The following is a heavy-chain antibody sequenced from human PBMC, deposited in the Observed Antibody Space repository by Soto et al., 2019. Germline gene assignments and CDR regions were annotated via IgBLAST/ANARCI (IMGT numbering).Heavy chain of an antibody. CDR3: ARGRYGDY. J-gene: IGHJ4*02. CDR1: GYAFTTYG. Sequence: QVHLVQSGAEVKKPGASVKVSCQASGYAFTTYGITWVRQAPGQGLEWMGWISAHNGNTNYAQKLQGRVTVTRDTSTSTAYMELGSLRADETAVYYCARGRYGDYWGQGALVTVSS. CDR2: ISAHNGNT. V-gene: IGHV1-18*01. D-gene: IGHD1-1*01.